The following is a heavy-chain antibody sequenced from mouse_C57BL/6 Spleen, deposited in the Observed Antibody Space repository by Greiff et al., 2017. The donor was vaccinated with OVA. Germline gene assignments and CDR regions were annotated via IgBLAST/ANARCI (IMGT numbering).Heavy chain of an antibody. V-gene: IGHV14-2*01. D-gene: IGHD1-1*01. J-gene: IGHJ4*01. CDR1: GFNIKDYY. Sequence: VQLQQSGAELVKPGASVKLSCTASGFNIKDYYMHWVKQRTEQGLEWIGRIDPEDGETKYAPKFQGEATITADTSSTTAYLQLSSLTSEDTAVYYCALYYYGSSLDYAMEYWGQGTSVTVSS. CDR2: IDPEDGET. CDR3: ALYYYGSSLDYAMEY.